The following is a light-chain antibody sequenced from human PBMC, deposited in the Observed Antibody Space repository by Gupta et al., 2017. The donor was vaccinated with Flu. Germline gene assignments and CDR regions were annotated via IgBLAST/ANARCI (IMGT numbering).Light chain of an antibody. V-gene: IGLV2-14*03. CDR2: DVN. CDR3: CAFKKTTTTSYV. CDR1: SSAIVGDNY. J-gene: IGLJ1*01. Sequence: TISCCRTSSAIVGDNYVSWYQQHTCKAPNLIIYDVNNRRSGGADRFSCSKSGNTAAMTISGLQAEDEASYYCCAFKKTTTTSYVFGNGTEVIVL.